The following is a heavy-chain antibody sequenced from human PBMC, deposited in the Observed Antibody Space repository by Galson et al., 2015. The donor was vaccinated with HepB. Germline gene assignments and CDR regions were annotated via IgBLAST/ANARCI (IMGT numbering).Heavy chain of an antibody. CDR3: AGDQNYGILTGYYPYGMDV. J-gene: IGHJ6*02. D-gene: IGHD3-9*01. Sequence: SVKVSCKASGGTFSSYTISWVRQAPGQGLEWMGRIIPILDIANYAQKFQGRVTITADKSTSTAYMELSSLRSEDTAVYYCAGDQNYGILTGYYPYGMDVWGQGTTVTVSS. CDR2: IIPILDIA. V-gene: IGHV1-69*04. CDR1: GGTFSSYT.